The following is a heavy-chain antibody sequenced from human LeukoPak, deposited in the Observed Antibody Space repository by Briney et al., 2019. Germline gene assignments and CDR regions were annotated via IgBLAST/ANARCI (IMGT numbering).Heavy chain of an antibody. V-gene: IGHV3-30*03. Sequence: PGGSLRLSCAASGFTFSSYGMHWVRQAPGKGLEWVAVISYDGSNKYYADSVKGRFTISRDNSKNTLYLQMNSLRAEDTAVYYCARATYYYDSSGYKDEYYFDYWGQGTLVTVSS. J-gene: IGHJ4*02. CDR1: GFTFSSYG. CDR2: ISYDGSNK. D-gene: IGHD3-22*01. CDR3: ARATYYYDSSGYKDEYYFDY.